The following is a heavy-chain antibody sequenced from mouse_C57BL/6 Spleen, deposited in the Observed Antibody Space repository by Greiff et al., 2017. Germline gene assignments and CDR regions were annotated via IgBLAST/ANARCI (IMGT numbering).Heavy chain of an antibody. Sequence: VQLQQPGAELVKPGASVKLSCKASGYTFTSYWMHWVKQRPGQGLEWIGMIHPNSGSTNYNEKFKSKATLTVDKSSSTAYMQLSSLTSEDSAVYYCARSYDYDRFAYWGQGTLVTVSA. J-gene: IGHJ3*01. D-gene: IGHD2-4*01. V-gene: IGHV1-64*01. CDR1: GYTFTSYW. CDR2: IHPNSGST. CDR3: ARSYDYDRFAY.